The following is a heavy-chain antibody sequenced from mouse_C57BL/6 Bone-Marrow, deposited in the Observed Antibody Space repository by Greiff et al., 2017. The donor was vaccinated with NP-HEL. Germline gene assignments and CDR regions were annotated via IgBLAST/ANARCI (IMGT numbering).Heavy chain of an antibody. CDR2: IYPENGDT. CDR1: GFNFTDDY. J-gene: IGHJ3*01. Sequence: EVQLQQSGAELVRPGASVKLSCTASGFNFTDDYMHWVKQRPEQGLEWIGWIYPENGDTESASKFQGKATITADTSSNTAYLQLSSLTSEATAVYYCTVSYSGYWFAYGYRGTLVTVSA. D-gene: IGHD2-12*01. V-gene: IGHV14-4*01. CDR3: TVSYSGYWFAY.